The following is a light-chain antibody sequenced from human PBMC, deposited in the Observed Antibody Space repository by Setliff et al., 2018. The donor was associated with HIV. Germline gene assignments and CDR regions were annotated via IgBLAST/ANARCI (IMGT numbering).Light chain of an antibody. CDR1: SSDVGSYNL. J-gene: IGLJ1*01. V-gene: IGLV2-23*02. CDR2: EVS. Sequence: QSALTQPASVSGSPGQSITIPCTGTSSDVGSYNLVSWYQQHPGKAPKLMIYEVSKRPSGVSNRFSGSKSGSTASLTISGLQAEDEADYYCCSYAGSSTYVFGTGTKVTVL. CDR3: CSYAGSSTYV.